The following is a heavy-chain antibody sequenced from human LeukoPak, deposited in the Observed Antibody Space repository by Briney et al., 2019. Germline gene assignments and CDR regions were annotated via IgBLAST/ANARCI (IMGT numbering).Heavy chain of an antibody. Sequence: ASVKVSCKAPGYTLTSYDINWVRQATGQGLEWMGLMNPKSGNTGYAQKFQGRVTMTRNTSISTAYMELSSLRSEDTAVYYCARVSGYCSGTNCYYHYGMDVWGQGTTVTVSS. V-gene: IGHV1-8*01. J-gene: IGHJ6*02. CDR1: GYTLTSYD. CDR3: ARVSGYCSGTNCYYHYGMDV. CDR2: MNPKSGNT. D-gene: IGHD2-2*01.